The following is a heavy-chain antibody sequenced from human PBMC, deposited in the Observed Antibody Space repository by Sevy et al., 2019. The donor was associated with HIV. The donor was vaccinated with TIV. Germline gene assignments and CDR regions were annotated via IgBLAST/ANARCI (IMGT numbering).Heavy chain of an antibody. D-gene: IGHD3-22*01. CDR1: GDSIRSSVHF. CDR3: ARHCLHYFDNTGYGEAFDI. V-gene: IGHV4-39*01. CDR2: IHHRGDS. J-gene: IGHJ3*02. Sequence: SENLSLTCTVSGDSIRSSVHFWAWIRQPPGKGLQWLGSIHHRGDSYDNASLRSRVTISVDTSKNQVSLNLNSMTAADTAVYFGARHCLHYFDNTGYGEAFDIWGQGSLVTVSS.